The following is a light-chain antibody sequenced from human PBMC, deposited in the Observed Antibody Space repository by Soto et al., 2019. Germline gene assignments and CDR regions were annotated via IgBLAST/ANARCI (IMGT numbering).Light chain of an antibody. V-gene: IGLV2-14*03. CDR1: SSDVGGNKY. CDR3: SAFTGTTYV. CDR2: DVS. Sequence: QSVLNQPASVFGASRQAIPIFCTGNSSDVGGNKYVSWYQHYPGKAPKLMICDVSNRPSGVSNRFSGSKSGNTASLTISGLQAEDEADYYCSAFTGTTYVFGTGSKVTVL. J-gene: IGLJ1*01.